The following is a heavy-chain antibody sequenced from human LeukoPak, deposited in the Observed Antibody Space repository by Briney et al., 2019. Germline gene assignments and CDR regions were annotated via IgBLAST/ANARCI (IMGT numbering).Heavy chain of an antibody. V-gene: IGHV1-24*01. CDR2: FDPEDGET. J-gene: IGHJ4*02. CDR1: GYTLTELS. D-gene: IGHD3-22*01. CDR3: ATSPNYYDSSGKDY. Sequence: ASVTVSCMVSGYTLTELSMHWVRQAPGKGLEWMGGFDPEDGETIYAQKFQGRVTMTEDTSTDTAYMELSSLRSEDTAVYYCATSPNYYDSSGKDYWGQGTLVTVSS.